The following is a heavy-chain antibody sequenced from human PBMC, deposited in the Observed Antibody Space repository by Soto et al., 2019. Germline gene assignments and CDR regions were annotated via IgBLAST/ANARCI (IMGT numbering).Heavy chain of an antibody. CDR2: IYHSGST. CDR3: ARDGTMVRGAIDY. CDR1: GASISSSNW. V-gene: IGHV4-4*02. J-gene: IGHJ4*02. D-gene: IGHD3-10*01. Sequence: PSETLSLTCAVSGASISSSNWWSWVRQPPGKGLEWIGEIYHSGSTNYNPSLKSRVTISLDKSKNQFSLKLSSVTAADTAVYYCARDGTMVRGAIDYWGQGTLVTVSS.